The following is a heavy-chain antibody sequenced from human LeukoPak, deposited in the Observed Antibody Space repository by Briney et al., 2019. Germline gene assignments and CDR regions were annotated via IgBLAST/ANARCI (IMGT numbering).Heavy chain of an antibody. CDR2: ISYDGSNK. CDR3: ARDLADAYYYGMDV. Sequence: GGSLRLSCAASGFTFSSYSMNWVRQAPGKGLEWVAVISYDGSNKYYADSVKGRFTISRDNSKNTLYLQMNSLRAEDTAVYYCARDLADAYYYGMDVWGQGTTVTVSS. V-gene: IGHV3-30*03. CDR1: GFTFSSYS. J-gene: IGHJ6*02. D-gene: IGHD6-13*01.